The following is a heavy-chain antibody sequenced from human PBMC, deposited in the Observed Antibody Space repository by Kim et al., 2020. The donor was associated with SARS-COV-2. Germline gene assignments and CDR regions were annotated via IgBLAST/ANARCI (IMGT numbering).Heavy chain of an antibody. CDR2: IYYSGST. CDR1: GGSISSYY. D-gene: IGHD3-3*01. Sequence: SETLSLTCTVSGGSISSYYWSWIRQPPGKGLEWIGYIYYSGSTNYNPSLKSRVTISVDTSKNQFSLKLSSVTAADTAVYYCARSRGGDFWSGYYTDYYYGMDVWGQGTTVTVSS. J-gene: IGHJ6*02. V-gene: IGHV4-59*13. CDR3: ARSRGGDFWSGYYTDYYYGMDV.